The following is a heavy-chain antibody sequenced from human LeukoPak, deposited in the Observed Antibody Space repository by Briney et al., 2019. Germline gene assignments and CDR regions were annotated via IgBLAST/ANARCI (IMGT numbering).Heavy chain of an antibody. V-gene: IGHV3-23*01. CDR3: ARVLRYDNSGHDSFDI. J-gene: IGHJ3*02. D-gene: IGHD3-22*01. CDR2: ISGSSGST. Sequence: PGGSLRLSCAASGFTLSRYGMSWVRQAPGKGLEWVSAISGSSGSTYYADSVKGRFTISRDNSKNTLYLQMNSLRAEDTAVYYCARVLRYDNSGHDSFDIWGQGTMVTVSS. CDR1: GFTLSRYG.